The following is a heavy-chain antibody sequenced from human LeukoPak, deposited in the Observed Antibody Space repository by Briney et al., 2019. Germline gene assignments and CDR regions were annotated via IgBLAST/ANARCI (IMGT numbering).Heavy chain of an antibody. J-gene: IGHJ4*02. CDR2: IYYSGST. Sequence: SETLSLTCAVYGGSFSGYYWSWIRQSPGKGLEWIGSIYYSGSTYYNPSLKSRVTISVDTSKNQFSLKLSSVTAADTAVYYCARQYVGIVVVPAAMVDYWGQGTLVTVSS. V-gene: IGHV4-34*01. D-gene: IGHD2-2*01. CDR1: GGSFSGYY. CDR3: ARQYVGIVVVPAAMVDY.